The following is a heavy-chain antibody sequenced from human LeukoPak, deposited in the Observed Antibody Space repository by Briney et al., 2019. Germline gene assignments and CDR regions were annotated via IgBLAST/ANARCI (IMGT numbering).Heavy chain of an antibody. CDR2: FYYTGST. J-gene: IGHJ4*02. CDR1: GGSINSGDYY. CDR3: ARERYFDWSFDY. Sequence: SETLSLTCTVSGGSINSGDYYWSWIRQPPGNGLEWIGFFYYTGSTSYSPSLKSRVTISLDTSKNQFSLNLRSVTAADTAVYYCARERYFDWSFDYWGQGTLVTVSS. V-gene: IGHV4-30-4*01. D-gene: IGHD3-9*01.